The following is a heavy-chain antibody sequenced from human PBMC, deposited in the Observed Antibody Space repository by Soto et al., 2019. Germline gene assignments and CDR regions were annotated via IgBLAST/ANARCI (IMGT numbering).Heavy chain of an antibody. CDR1: GGTFSSYA. V-gene: IGHV1-69*01. J-gene: IGHJ4*02. D-gene: IGHD2-15*01. CDR2: IIPILGTA. CDR3: ARPDCIGGSCPTRASYFDY. Sequence: QVQLVQSGAEVKKPGSSVKVSCKASGGTFSSYAISWVRQAPGQGLEWMGGIIPILGTANYAQKFQGRVTITADESTSTAYMELSSLRSEDTAVYYCARPDCIGGSCPTRASYFDYWGQVTLVTVSS.